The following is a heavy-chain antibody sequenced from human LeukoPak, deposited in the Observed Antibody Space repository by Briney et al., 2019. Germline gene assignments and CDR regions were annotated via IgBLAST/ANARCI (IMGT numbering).Heavy chain of an antibody. CDR2: INQSGRN. J-gene: IGHJ6*02. CDR3: ARAQTRGYYYDSSGYPKPYYYYGMDV. Sequence: SQTLSLTCAVYGGSLSGYYWRWLRQPPGKGLEWIGEINQSGRNNYHQSLKSRVTISVDTSKNQFSLKLSSVTAADTAVYYCARAQTRGYYYDSSGYPKPYYYYGMDVWGQGTTVTVSS. CDR1: GGSLSGYY. D-gene: IGHD3-22*01. V-gene: IGHV4-34*01.